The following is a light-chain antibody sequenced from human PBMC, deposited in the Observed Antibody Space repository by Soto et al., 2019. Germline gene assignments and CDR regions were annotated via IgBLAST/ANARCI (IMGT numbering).Light chain of an antibody. CDR1: QSVSSN. V-gene: IGKV3-15*01. Sequence: EIVMTQSPATLSVSPGERATLSCRASQSVSSNLAWYQQKPGQAPRLLIYGASTRATGIPARFSGSGSGTEFTLTISSLQSEDFAVYYCQQYNNWRTWTFGQGTKVAIK. CDR3: QQYNNWRTWT. J-gene: IGKJ1*01. CDR2: GAS.